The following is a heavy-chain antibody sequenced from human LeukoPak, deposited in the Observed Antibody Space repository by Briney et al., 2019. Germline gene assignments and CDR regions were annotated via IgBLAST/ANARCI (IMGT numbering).Heavy chain of an antibody. CDR2: IYHSGST. CDR3: ARDWGVGGRPGYMDV. V-gene: IGHV4-4*02. J-gene: IGHJ6*03. D-gene: IGHD6-6*01. Sequence: PSETLSLTCAVSGGSISSSNWWSWVRQPPGKGLEWIGEIYHSGSTNYNPSLKSRVTISVDKSKNQFSLKLSSVTAADTAVYYCARDWGVGGRPGYMDVWGKGTTVTVSS. CDR1: GGSISSSNW.